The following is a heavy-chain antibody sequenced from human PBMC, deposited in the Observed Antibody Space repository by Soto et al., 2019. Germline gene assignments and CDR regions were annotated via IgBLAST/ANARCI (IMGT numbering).Heavy chain of an antibody. Sequence: GGSLRFSCAASGFTFSTYSMNWVRQAPGKGLEWVSSISSSSTIYYADSVKGRFTISRDNVQNSLYLQMHSLRAEDTAVYYCARERGSGWTFDYWGQGTLVTVS. V-gene: IGHV3-48*01. D-gene: IGHD6-19*01. CDR3: ARERGSGWTFDY. J-gene: IGHJ4*02. CDR1: GFTFSTYS. CDR2: ISSSSTI.